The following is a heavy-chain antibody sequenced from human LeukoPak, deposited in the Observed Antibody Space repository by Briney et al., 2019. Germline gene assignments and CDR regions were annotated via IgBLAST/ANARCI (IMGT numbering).Heavy chain of an antibody. CDR2: IIPIFGTA. J-gene: IGHJ4*02. CDR3: ARTDYYDSSGYPELDY. V-gene: IGHV1-69*13. D-gene: IGHD3-22*01. Sequence: SVKVSCKASGGTFSSYAISWVRQAPGQGLEWMGGIIPIFGTANYAQKFQGRVTITADESTSTAYMELRSLRSEDTAVYYCARTDYYDSSGYPELDYWGQGTLVTVSS. CDR1: GGTFSSYA.